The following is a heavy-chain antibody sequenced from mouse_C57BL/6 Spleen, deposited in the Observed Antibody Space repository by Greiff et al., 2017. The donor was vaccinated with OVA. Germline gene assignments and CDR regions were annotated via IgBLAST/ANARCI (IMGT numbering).Heavy chain of an antibody. D-gene: IGHD1-1*01. J-gene: IGHJ4*01. CDR1: GFNIKDYY. CDR3: TAYYYASTRSAMDY. V-gene: IGHV14-1*01. Sequence: VQLQQSGAELVRPGASVKLSCTASGFNIKDYYMHWVKQRPEQGLEWIGRIDPEDGDTEYAPKFQGQATMTADTSSNTAYLQLSSLTSEDTAVYYCTAYYYASTRSAMDYWGQGTSVTVSS. CDR2: IDPEDGDT.